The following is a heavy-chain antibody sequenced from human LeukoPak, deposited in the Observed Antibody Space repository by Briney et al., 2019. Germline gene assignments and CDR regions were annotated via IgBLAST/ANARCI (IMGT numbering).Heavy chain of an antibody. CDR2: IYYSGST. Sequence: NPSQTLSLTCTVSGGSIRSGAYYWSWIRQRPGKGLEWIGYIYYSGSTHCNPSLQSRVSISVDTSQNQFSLKLSSVTAADTAVYYCARGGTSANFQHWGQGTLLTVSS. V-gene: IGHV4-31*03. CDR1: GGSIRSGAYY. CDR3: ARGGTSANFQH. J-gene: IGHJ1*01.